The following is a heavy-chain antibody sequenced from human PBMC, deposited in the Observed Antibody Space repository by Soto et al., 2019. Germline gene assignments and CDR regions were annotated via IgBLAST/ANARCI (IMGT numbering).Heavy chain of an antibody. CDR1: GFTFSSYS. J-gene: IGHJ4*02. CDR2: ISADGVST. CDR3: AKDLGQDDYGDSN. D-gene: IGHD4-17*01. Sequence: PGGSLRLSCAASGFTFSSYSMNWVRQAPGEGLEWVSTISADGVSTYYADSVKGRFTVSRDKSKNTVFLQMNSLRAKDTAKYYCAKDLGQDDYGDSNWGQGTLVTVSS. V-gene: IGHV3-23*01.